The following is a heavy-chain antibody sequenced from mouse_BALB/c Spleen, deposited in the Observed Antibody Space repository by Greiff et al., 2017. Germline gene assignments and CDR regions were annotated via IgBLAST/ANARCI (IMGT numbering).Heavy chain of an antibody. J-gene: IGHJ2*01. CDR1: GFTFSSYA. Sequence: EVKLMESGGGLVKPGGSLKLSCAASGFTFSSYAMSWVRQTPEKRLEWVATISSGGSYTYYPDSVKGRFTISRDNAKNTLYLQMSSLRSEDTAMYYCARHSLYDGYYVGYWGQGTTLTVSS. CDR3: ARHSLYDGYYVGY. D-gene: IGHD2-3*01. CDR2: ISSGGSYT. V-gene: IGHV5-9-3*01.